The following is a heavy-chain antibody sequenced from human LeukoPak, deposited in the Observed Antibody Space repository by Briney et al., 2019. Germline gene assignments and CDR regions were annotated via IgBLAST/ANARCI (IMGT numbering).Heavy chain of an antibody. CDR3: ARDRGFGELLSDYFYDYVMDV. V-gene: IGHV3-30*04. Sequence: GGSLRLSCAASGFVFSSYVMHWVRQAPGKGLEGVAVIPYDGSNKYYADSVKGRFTISRDNSKNTLYLQMNSLRAEDTAVYYCARDRGFGELLSDYFYDYVMDVWGQGTTVTVSS. CDR1: GFVFSSYV. J-gene: IGHJ6*02. D-gene: IGHD3-10*01. CDR2: IPYDGSNK.